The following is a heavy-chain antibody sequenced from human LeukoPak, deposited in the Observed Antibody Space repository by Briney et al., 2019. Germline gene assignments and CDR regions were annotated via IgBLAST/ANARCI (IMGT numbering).Heavy chain of an antibody. CDR3: AKEYTGTFSPFPSYFDN. V-gene: IGHV3-48*03. J-gene: IGHJ4*02. CDR2: ISSSGSTI. Sequence: GGSLRLACAASGFTFSSYEMNWVRQAPGKGLEWVSYISSSGSTIYYADSVKGRFTISRDNSKNTLYLQMNSLRAEDTAIYYCAKEYTGTFSPFPSYFDNWGQGTLVTVSS. CDR1: GFTFSSYE. D-gene: IGHD1-26*01.